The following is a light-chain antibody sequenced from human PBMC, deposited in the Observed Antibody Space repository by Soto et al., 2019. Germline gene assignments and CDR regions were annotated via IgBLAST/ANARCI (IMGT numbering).Light chain of an antibody. J-gene: IGKJ1*01. Sequence: EIVMTQSPATLSVSPGERATLSCRASQSVSSNLAWYQQKPGQAPRLLIYGASTRATGIPARFSGSGSGTEFTLTISSLQSEDFAVYYCQQYNNWPLWTFG. CDR2: GAS. V-gene: IGKV3-15*01. CDR1: QSVSSN. CDR3: QQYNNWPLWT.